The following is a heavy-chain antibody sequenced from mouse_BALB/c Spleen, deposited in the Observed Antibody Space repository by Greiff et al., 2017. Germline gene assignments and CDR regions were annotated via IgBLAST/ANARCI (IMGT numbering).Heavy chain of an antibody. Sequence: VQLVESGPSLVQPSQSLSITCTVSGFSLTSYGVHWVRQSPGKGLEWLGVIWRGGSTDYNAAFMSRLSITKDNSKSQVFFKMNSLQADDTAIYYCAKGLGLPYAMDYWGQGTSVTVSS. CDR1: GFSLTSYG. CDR3: AKGLGLPYAMDY. D-gene: IGHD2-4*01. CDR2: IWRGGST. V-gene: IGHV2-5-1*01. J-gene: IGHJ4*01.